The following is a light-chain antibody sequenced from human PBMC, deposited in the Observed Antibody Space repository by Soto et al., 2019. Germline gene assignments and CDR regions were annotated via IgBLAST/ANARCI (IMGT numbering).Light chain of an antibody. V-gene: IGKV1-16*02. J-gene: IGKJ3*01. CDR3: QQYSTYPLT. CDR2: AAS. CDR1: QDIKNY. Sequence: DIQMTQSPSSLSASVGDRVTITCRASQDIKNYVAWFQQKSGKAPKSLIYAASHLQSGVPSKFSGSGSGTLSTLTTSSLQDEDFATYYCQQYSTYPLTFGPGTKVDIK.